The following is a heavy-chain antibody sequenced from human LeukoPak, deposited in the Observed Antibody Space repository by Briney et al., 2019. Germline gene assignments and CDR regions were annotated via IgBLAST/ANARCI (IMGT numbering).Heavy chain of an antibody. CDR3: ASTTRRDGYNPLGDY. V-gene: IGHV4-4*07. D-gene: IGHD5-24*01. CDR2: IYTSGST. Sequence: TSETLSLTCTVSGGSIGSYYWSWIRQPAGKGLEWIGRIYTSGSTNYNPSLKSRVTMSVDTSKNQFSLKLSSVTAADTAVYYCASTTRRDGYNPLGDYWGQGTLVTVSS. CDR1: GGSIGSYY. J-gene: IGHJ4*02.